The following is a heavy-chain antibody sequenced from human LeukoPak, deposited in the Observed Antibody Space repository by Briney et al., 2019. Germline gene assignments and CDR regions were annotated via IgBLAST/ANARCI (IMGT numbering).Heavy chain of an antibody. CDR3: ATGGWFGARNYFDY. V-gene: IGHV4-61*01. CDR1: GGSVSSGSYY. J-gene: IGHJ4*02. CDR2: IYYSGGT. Sequence: PSETLSLTCTVSGGSVSSGSYYWSWIRQPPGKGLEWIGYIYYSGGTNYNPSLKSRVTISVDTSKNQFSLKLSSVTAADTAVYYCATGGWFGARNYFDYWGQGTLVTVSS. D-gene: IGHD3-10*01.